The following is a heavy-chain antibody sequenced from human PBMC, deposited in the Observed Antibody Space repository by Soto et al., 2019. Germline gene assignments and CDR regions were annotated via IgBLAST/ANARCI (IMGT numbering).Heavy chain of an antibody. D-gene: IGHD6-19*01. CDR2: IIPIFGTA. CDR3: AKGRGSGWAWYFDN. J-gene: IGHJ4*02. V-gene: IGHV1-69*06. Sequence: SVNVSCKASGGTFSSYAISWVRQAPGQGLEWMGGIIPIFGTANYAQKFQGRVTITADNSKNTLYLQMNSLRGEDTAVYYCAKGRGSGWAWYFDNWGQGTLVTVSS. CDR1: GGTFSSYA.